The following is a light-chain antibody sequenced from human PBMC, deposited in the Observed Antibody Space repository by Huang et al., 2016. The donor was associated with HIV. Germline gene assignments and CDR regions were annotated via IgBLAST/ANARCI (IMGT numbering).Light chain of an antibody. CDR3: QQYNNWPLT. CDR2: GAS. Sequence: EIVMTQSPATLSVSPGERATLSCRASQSVSSNLAWYQQKPGQAPRLLIYGASTRATGIPARFSGSGSGTEFTLTISSLQSEDFAVYYCQQYNNWPLTFGGVTNVEIK. CDR1: QSVSSN. J-gene: IGKJ4*01. V-gene: IGKV3-15*01.